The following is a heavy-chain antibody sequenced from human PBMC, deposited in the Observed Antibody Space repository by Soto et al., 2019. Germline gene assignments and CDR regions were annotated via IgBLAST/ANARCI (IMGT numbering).Heavy chain of an antibody. V-gene: IGHV4-59*01. CDR2: IYYTGST. CDR3: ARDRKYYDFWRGPWFDP. J-gene: IGHJ5*02. CDR1: GGSISSYY. Sequence: LSETLSLTCTVSGGSISSYYWSWIRQPPGKGLEWIGYIYYTGSTNYNPSLKSRVTISVDTSKKQFSLKLSSVTAADTAVYYCARDRKYYDFWRGPWFDPWGQGTLVTVSS. D-gene: IGHD3-3*01.